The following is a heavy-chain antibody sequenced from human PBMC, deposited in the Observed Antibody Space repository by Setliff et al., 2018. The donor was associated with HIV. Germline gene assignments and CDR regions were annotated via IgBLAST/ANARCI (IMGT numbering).Heavy chain of an antibody. CDR3: ATFYDSGTLTSFDY. J-gene: IGHJ4*02. V-gene: IGHV1-24*01. CDR1: GYTLSELS. D-gene: IGHD3-10*01. Sequence: ASVKVSCKVPGYTLSELSIHWVRQAPGKGLEWMGGFDPQHGETIYAQKFQDRVTMTEKTSTDTAYMELSSLRSDDTAVYYCATFYDSGTLTSFDYWGQGTLVTVSS. CDR2: FDPQHGET.